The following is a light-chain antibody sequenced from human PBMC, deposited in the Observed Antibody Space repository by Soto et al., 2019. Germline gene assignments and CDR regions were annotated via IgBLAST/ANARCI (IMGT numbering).Light chain of an antibody. V-gene: IGKV1-5*01. CDR1: QSITTF. CDR2: DAS. J-gene: IGKJ4*01. CDR3: QQYSTYPLT. Sequence: IVTIPCVASQSITTFLAWYQQKPGKAPQILIYDASKLEPGVPSRLSGGGSGTEFTLTISSLQPDDFATYYCQQYSTYPLTFGGGTKVDI.